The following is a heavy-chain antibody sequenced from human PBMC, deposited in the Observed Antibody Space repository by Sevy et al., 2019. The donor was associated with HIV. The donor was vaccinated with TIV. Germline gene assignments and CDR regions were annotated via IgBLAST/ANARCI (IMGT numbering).Heavy chain of an antibody. CDR3: TSYPGYYYDSSGYYRFDY. CDR2: IRSKAYGGTT. V-gene: IGHV3-49*03. Sequence: GGSLRLSCTASGFTFGDYAMSWFRQAPGKGLEWVGFIRSKAYGGTTENAASVKGRFTISRDDSKSIAYLQMNSLKTEDTAVYYCTSYPGYYYDSSGYYRFDYWGQGTLVTVSS. D-gene: IGHD3-22*01. J-gene: IGHJ4*02. CDR1: GFTFGDYA.